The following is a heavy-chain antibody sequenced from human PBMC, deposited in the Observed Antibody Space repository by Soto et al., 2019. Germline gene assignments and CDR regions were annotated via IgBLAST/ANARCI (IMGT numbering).Heavy chain of an antibody. CDR2: IYYSGST. CDR1: GGSISSGGYY. D-gene: IGHD3-22*01. J-gene: IGHJ3*02. Sequence: SETLSLTCTVSGGSISSGGYYWSWIRQHPGKGLEWIGYIYYSGSTYYNPSLKSRVTISVDTSKNQFSLKLSSVTAADTAVYYCARGITMIVVVNDAFDIWGQGTMVTVSS. CDR3: ARGITMIVVVNDAFDI. V-gene: IGHV4-31*03.